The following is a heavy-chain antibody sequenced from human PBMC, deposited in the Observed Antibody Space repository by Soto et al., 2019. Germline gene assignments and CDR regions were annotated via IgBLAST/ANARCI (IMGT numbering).Heavy chain of an antibody. Sequence: ASVKVSCKASGYTFTRSGISWVRQAPGQGLEWMGWISAYNGNTNYAQKLQGRVTMTTDTSTSTAYMELRSLRSDDTAVYYCARSRNPYSRGLDPWGQGTLVTVSS. J-gene: IGHJ5*02. CDR1: GYTFTRSG. D-gene: IGHD6-19*01. CDR3: ARSRNPYSRGLDP. V-gene: IGHV1-18*01. CDR2: ISAYNGNT.